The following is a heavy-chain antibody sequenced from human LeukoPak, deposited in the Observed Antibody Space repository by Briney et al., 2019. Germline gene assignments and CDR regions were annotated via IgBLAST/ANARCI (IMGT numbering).Heavy chain of an antibody. V-gene: IGHV1-2*02. J-gene: IGHJ4*02. Sequence: GASVKASCKASGYTFTGYYMHWVRQAPGQGLEWMGWINPNSGGTNYAQKFQGRVTMTRDTSISTAYMELSRLRSDDTAVYYCARAHYDFWSGYYHFDYWGQGTLVTVSS. CDR1: GYTFTGYY. CDR2: INPNSGGT. CDR3: ARAHYDFWSGYYHFDY. D-gene: IGHD3-3*01.